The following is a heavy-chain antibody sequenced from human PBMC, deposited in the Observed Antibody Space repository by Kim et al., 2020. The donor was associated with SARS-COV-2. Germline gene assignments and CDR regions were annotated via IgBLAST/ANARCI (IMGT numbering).Heavy chain of an antibody. CDR1: GGSISSGDYY. Sequence: SETLSLTCTVSGGSISSGDYYWSWIRQPPGKGLEWIGNIYYSGNAYYSPSLKSRLTISVDRSRNQFSLKLSSVTAADTAVYYCARAKDWDYYGSGSPPDVWGQGTTVTVSS. CDR2: IYYSGNA. J-gene: IGHJ6*02. CDR3: ARAKDWDYYGSGSPPDV. V-gene: IGHV4-30-4*01. D-gene: IGHD3-10*01.